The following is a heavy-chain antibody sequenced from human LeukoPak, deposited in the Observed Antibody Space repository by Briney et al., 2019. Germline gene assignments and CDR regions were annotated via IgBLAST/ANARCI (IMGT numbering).Heavy chain of an antibody. CDR1: GGSIRSCH. Sequence: PSETLSLTCTVSGGSIRSCHWSWIRQSPGKALEWIAYMNSRGDTKYNPSLKSRVTISMDTPKNKFSLKVSSVTDADTALYFCARTTSNGSADYWGQGTQVTVSA. CDR3: ARTTSNGSADY. CDR2: MNSRGDT. J-gene: IGHJ4*02. V-gene: IGHV4-59*08. D-gene: IGHD2-8*01.